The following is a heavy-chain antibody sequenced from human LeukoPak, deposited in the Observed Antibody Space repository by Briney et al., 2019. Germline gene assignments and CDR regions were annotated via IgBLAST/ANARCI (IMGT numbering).Heavy chain of an antibody. Sequence: SETLSLTCSVAGGSISSGSYYWSWIRQPAGKGLEWIGRIYTSVSTNYNPSLKSRVTISVDTSKNQFSLKLSSVTAADTAVYYCARVPMPYYYYYMDVWGKGTTVTVSS. CDR1: GGSISSGSYY. CDR2: IYTSVST. J-gene: IGHJ6*03. V-gene: IGHV4-61*02. D-gene: IGHD2-2*01. CDR3: ARVPMPYYYYYMDV.